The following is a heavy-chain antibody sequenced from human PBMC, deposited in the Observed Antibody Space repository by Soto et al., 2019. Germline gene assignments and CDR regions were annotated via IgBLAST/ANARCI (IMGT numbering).Heavy chain of an antibody. Sequence: ASVKVSCKASGYTFTGYYMHWVRQAPGQGLEWMGWINPNSGGTNYAQKCQGRVTMTRDTSISTAYMELSRLRSDDTAVYYCARELDFWSGYYTRWFDPWGQGTLVTVSS. CDR2: INPNSGGT. CDR3: ARELDFWSGYYTRWFDP. CDR1: GYTFTGYY. D-gene: IGHD3-3*01. V-gene: IGHV1-2*02. J-gene: IGHJ5*02.